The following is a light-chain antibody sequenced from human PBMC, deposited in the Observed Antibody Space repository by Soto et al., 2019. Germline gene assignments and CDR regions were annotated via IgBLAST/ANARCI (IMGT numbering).Light chain of an antibody. CDR3: LLYYGAAVV. V-gene: IGLV2-14*01. Sequence: QSALTQPASVSGSPGQSITISCTGTSSDIGRYNYVAWYQQFPGKTPKLIIYEVRNRPSGVSFRFSGSKSGNTASLTISGLQAEDEADYYCLLYYGAAVVFGGGTKLTVL. J-gene: IGLJ2*01. CDR2: EVR. CDR1: SSDIGRYNY.